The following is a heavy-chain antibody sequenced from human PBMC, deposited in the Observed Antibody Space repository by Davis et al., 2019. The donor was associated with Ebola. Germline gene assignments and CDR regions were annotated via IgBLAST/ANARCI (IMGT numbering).Heavy chain of an antibody. CDR2: INNDETKE. Sequence: HTGGSLRLSCAASGFTFNSYWMHWVRQTPGKGPVWVSRINNDETKEDYADAMKGRFTISRDNSMNTLFLQMNRLRVEDTAVYYCAKYRGSHFDSWGQGTLVTVSS. J-gene: IGHJ4*02. CDR1: GFTFNSYW. D-gene: IGHD5-12*01. CDR3: AKYRGSHFDS. V-gene: IGHV3-74*01.